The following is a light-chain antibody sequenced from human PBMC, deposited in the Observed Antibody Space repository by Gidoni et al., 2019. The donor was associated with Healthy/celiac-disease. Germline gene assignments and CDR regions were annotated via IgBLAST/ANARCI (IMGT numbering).Light chain of an antibody. V-gene: IGKV3D-15*01. CDR3: QQYNNWPPLT. CDR1: QSVSRN. J-gene: IGKJ4*01. Sequence: EIVMTQSPATLSVSPGERATLPCRASQSVSRNLAWYQQQPGQAPRHLIYGASTRATGIPARFSGSGSGTEFTLTISSLQSEDFAVYYCQQYNNWPPLTFGGGTKVEIK. CDR2: GAS.